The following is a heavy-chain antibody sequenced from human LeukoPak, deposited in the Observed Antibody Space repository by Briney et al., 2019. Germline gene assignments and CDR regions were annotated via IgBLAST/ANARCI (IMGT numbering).Heavy chain of an antibody. D-gene: IGHD3-9*01. Sequence: GGSLRLSCAASGFTFSSYWMSWVRQAPGKGLEWVANIKQDGSEKYYVDSVKGRFTISRDNAKNSLYLQMNSLRAEDTAVYYCAWGLRYFDWLFDYWGQGTLVTVSS. CDR2: IKQDGSEK. J-gene: IGHJ4*02. V-gene: IGHV3-7*04. CDR3: AWGLRYFDWLFDY. CDR1: GFTFSSYW.